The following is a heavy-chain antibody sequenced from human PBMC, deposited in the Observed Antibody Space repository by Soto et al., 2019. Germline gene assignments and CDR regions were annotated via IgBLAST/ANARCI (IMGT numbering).Heavy chain of an antibody. CDR3: ARHGGILAGDPPPHWFDP. CDR2: FQYRGST. CDR1: GGSVSTYY. J-gene: IGHJ5*02. Sequence: QLQLQESGPGLVQPSETLSLTCTVSGGSVSTYYWGWIRQPPGRGLEWIGSFQYRGSTYYNPSLKSRVTIPVDTSRGLFSLLLSSVTAADAPVYCCARHGGILAGDPPPHWFDPWGQGTLVTVSS. D-gene: IGHD3-9*01. V-gene: IGHV4-39*01.